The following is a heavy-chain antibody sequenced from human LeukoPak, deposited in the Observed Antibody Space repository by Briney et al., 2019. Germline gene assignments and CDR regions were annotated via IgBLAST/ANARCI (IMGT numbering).Heavy chain of an antibody. Sequence: TSETLSLTCTLSGDSLSGYYWVWVRQAAGKGLEWLGRVYTDGRTSFYPSLQSRVTMSVDMSKNQFSLRLTSVTAADTAVYYCVRGGAYDKSRLHFSQFMDVWGKGTTVSVSS. D-gene: IGHD3-22*01. CDR2: VYTDGRT. CDR3: VRGGAYDKSRLHFSQFMDV. V-gene: IGHV4-4*07. CDR1: GDSLSGYY. J-gene: IGHJ6*03.